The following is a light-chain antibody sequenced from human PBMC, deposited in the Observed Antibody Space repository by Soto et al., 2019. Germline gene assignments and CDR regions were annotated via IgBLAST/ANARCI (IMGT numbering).Light chain of an antibody. CDR3: CSYAGSSTLV. J-gene: IGLJ2*01. V-gene: IGLV2-23*01. CDR1: SSDVGSYDF. CDR2: EGS. Sequence: QSALTQPASVSGSPGQSITSSCTGTSSDVGSYDFVSWYQQHPGKAPKLMIYEGSKRPSGVSNRFSGSKSGNTASLTISGLQAEDEADYYCCSYAGSSTLVFGEGTQLTVL.